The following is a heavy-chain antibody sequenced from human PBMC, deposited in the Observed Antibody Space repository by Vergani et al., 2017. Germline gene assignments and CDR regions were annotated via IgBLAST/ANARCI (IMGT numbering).Heavy chain of an antibody. V-gene: IGHV3-15*01. J-gene: IGHJ6*02. CDR3: TTGITMVRGVAAGYYYGMDV. CDR1: GFTFSNAW. Sequence: EVQLVESGGGLVKPGGSLRLPCAASGFTFSNAWMSWVRQAPGKGLEWVGRIKSKTDGGTTDYAAPVKGRFTISRDDSKNTLYLQMNRLKTEDTAVYYCTTGITMVRGVAAGYYYGMDVWGQGP. D-gene: IGHD3-10*01. CDR2: IKSKTDGGTT.